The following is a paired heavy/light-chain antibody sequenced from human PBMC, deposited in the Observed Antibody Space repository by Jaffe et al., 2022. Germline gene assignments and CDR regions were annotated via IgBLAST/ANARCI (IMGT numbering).Heavy chain of an antibody. CDR3: VRSQYYQDTSGDARWFDP. Sequence: EVQLVQSGTEVKKPGESLKISCKGSGYIFSDYWIGWVRQLPGKGLEWMGIIYAGDSDARYSPSFKGQVSMSVDKSISTAFLQWAGLKASDTATYYCVRSQYYQDTSGDARWFDPWGQGTLVIVSS. D-gene: IGHD5-12*01. J-gene: IGHJ5*02. CDR1: GYIFSDYW. V-gene: IGHV5-51*03. CDR2: IYAGDSDA.
Light chain of an antibody. J-gene: IGKJ5*01. CDR3: MQALHTPIT. CDR1: QSLLHTNGNNY. Sequence: DTVMTQSPLSLPVIPGEPASISCRSSQSLLHTNGNNYLEWYVQKPGQSPQRLIYLASNRASGVPDRFSASGSGTDFTLKISRVEGEDVGVYYCMQALHTPITFGQGTRLEIK. CDR2: LAS. V-gene: IGKV2-28*01.